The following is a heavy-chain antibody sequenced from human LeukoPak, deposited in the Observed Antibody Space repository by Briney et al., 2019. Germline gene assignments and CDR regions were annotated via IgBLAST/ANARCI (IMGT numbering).Heavy chain of an antibody. CDR2: ITGSGSGI. CDR1: GFSFSSEN. D-gene: IGHD4-17*01. J-gene: IGHJ4*02. CDR3: ARDKDHGSTY. Sequence: PGGSLRLSCAASGFSFSSENMNWVRQAPGKGPEWISWITGSGSGIIYADSVKGRFTISRDNAKNSLFLQMNSLRVEDTAVYYCARDKDHGSTYWGQGTLVTVSS. V-gene: IGHV3-48*01.